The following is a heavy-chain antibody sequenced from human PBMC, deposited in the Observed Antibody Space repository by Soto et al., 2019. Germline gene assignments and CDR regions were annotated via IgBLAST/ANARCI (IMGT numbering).Heavy chain of an antibody. V-gene: IGHV3-48*01. CDR1: AFTFSSYN. J-gene: IGHJ3*02. D-gene: IGHD6-19*01. Sequence: EVQLVESGGGLVQPGGSLRLSCAASAFTFSSYNMNWVRQAPGKGLEWVSYISSSSSTIYYADCVKGRFTISRDNAKNSLYLQMNSLRAEDTAVYYCARSEQLLVSAFDIWGQGTMVTVSS. CDR2: ISSSSSTI. CDR3: ARSEQLLVSAFDI.